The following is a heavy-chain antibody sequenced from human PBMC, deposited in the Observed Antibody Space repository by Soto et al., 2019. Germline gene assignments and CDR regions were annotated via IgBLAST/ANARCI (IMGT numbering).Heavy chain of an antibody. V-gene: IGHV3-23*01. J-gene: IGHJ5*02. CDR1: GFTFSSYA. Sequence: GGSLRLSCAASGFTFSSYAMSWVRQAPGKGLEWVSAISGSGGSTYYADSVKGRFTISRDNSKNTLYLQMNSLRAEDTAVYYCAKDPADYYYGSGSDWFDPWGQGTLVTVSS. D-gene: IGHD3-10*01. CDR3: AKDPADYYYGSGSDWFDP. CDR2: ISGSGGST.